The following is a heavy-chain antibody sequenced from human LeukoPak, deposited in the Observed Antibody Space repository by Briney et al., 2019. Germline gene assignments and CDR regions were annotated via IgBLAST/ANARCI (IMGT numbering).Heavy chain of an antibody. D-gene: IGHD6-13*01. CDR2: ITSSSRYT. CDR1: VFTFSTYN. J-gene: IGHJ3*02. Sequence: GGSLRLSCAASVFTFSTYNMNWVRQAPGKGLEWVSSITSSSRYTFYADSVKGRFTISRDNSKNTLYLPMNSLRAEDTAVYYCAKGQSAAAGTSLDAFDIWGQGTMVTVSS. CDR3: AKGQSAAAGTSLDAFDI. V-gene: IGHV3-21*04.